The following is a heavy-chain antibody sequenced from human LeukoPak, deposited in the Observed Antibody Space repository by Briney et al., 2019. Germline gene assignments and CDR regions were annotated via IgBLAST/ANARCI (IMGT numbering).Heavy chain of an antibody. CDR2: INPNTGDT. V-gene: IGHV1-2*02. CDR1: GYTFTAYY. CDR3: GRGNKSFDP. J-gene: IGHJ5*02. Sequence: ASVKVSGKASGYTFTAYYVHWVRQAPGQGLEWIGWINPNTGDTNYAPKFKGRVTMIKDTSTKSAYMELNKLTSDDTAVYYCGRGNKSFDPWGQGTLVTVSS.